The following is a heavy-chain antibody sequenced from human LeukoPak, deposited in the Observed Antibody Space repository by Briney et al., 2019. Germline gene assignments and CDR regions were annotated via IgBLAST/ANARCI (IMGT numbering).Heavy chain of an antibody. CDR2: ISETSTYI. V-gene: IGHV3-21*04. J-gene: IGHJ4*02. CDR3: AKERPDHGDYF. Sequence: PGGSLRLSCAASGFTFSNYDMKWVRQAPGKGLEWVSSISETSTYIYYADSVKGRFTISRDNAKNTLYLQMNSLRAEDTAVYYCAKERPDHGDYFWGQGTLVTVSS. D-gene: IGHD4-17*01. CDR1: GFTFSNYD.